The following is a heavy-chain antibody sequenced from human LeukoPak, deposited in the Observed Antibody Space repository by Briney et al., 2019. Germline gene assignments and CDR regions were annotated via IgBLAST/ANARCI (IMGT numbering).Heavy chain of an antibody. D-gene: IGHD5-18*01. J-gene: IGHJ4*02. V-gene: IGHV1-18*01. CDR3: ARGGYSYGYMGYFDY. CDR1: GYTFNIYG. Sequence: ASVKVSCKASGYTFNIYGIGWVRQAPGQGLEWMGWISAYNGNTNYAQKLQGRVTMTTDTSTSTTYMELRSLRYDDTAVYYCARGGYSYGYMGYFDYWGQGTLVTVSS. CDR2: ISAYNGNT.